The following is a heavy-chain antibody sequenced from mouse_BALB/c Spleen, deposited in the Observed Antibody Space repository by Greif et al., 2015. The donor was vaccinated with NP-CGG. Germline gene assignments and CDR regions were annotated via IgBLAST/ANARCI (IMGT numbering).Heavy chain of an antibody. Sequence: EVKVEESGGGLVKPGGSLKLSCAASGFAFSSYDMSWVRQTPEKRLEWVATISSGGSYTYYPDSVKGRFTISRDNARNTLYLQMSSLRSEDTALYYCARQSYYGSSYGGFAYWGQGTLVTVSA. CDR3: ARQSYYGSSYGGFAY. V-gene: IGHV5-9*02. CDR1: GFAFSSYD. D-gene: IGHD1-1*01. J-gene: IGHJ3*01. CDR2: ISSGGSYT.